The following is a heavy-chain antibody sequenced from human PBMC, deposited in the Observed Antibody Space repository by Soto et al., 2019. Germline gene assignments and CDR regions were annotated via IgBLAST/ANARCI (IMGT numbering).Heavy chain of an antibody. CDR1: GFTFSYYW. V-gene: IGHV3-7*03. CDR2: INPDGSET. Sequence: EEQLVESGGDLVQPGGSLRLSCAASGFTFSYYWMTWVRQAPGKGLEWVANINPDGSETYYADSLKGRLTISRDNSKNSLSLHMDSLRVEDSAVYYCARDRERITGVRRIALGAMEVWGKGPRSPSPQ. D-gene: IGHD3-10*01. CDR3: ARDRERITGVRRIALGAMEV. J-gene: IGHJ6*01.